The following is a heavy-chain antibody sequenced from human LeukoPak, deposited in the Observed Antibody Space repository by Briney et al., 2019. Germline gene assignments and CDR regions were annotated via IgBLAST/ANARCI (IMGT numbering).Heavy chain of an antibody. CDR1: GFTLNNYN. CDR2: ISSRSSSI. V-gene: IGHV3-21*01. J-gene: IGHJ4*02. D-gene: IGHD3-3*01. CDR3: ARAGGVLGVVPKLDN. Sequence: GGSLRGSCAASGFTLNNYNMDKVRQTPGKGLQWVSSISSRSSSIYYADSVKGRFTISRDNAKNSLYLQMNSLRAEDTAVYFCARAGGVLGVVPKLDNCGQGTLVTVSS.